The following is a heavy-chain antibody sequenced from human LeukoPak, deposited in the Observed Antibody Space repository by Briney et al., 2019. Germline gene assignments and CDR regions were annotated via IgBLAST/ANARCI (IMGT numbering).Heavy chain of an antibody. V-gene: IGHV4-61*02. D-gene: IGHD3-22*01. CDR1: GGSISSGSYY. J-gene: IGHJ6*03. CDR2: IYTSGST. Sequence: SETLSLTCTVSGGSISSGSYYWSWIRQPAGKGLEWIGRIYTSGSTNYNPSLKSRVTISVDTSKNQFSLKLSSVTAADTAVYYCARDVYDSSGYYYYYYYMDVWGKGTTVTISS. CDR3: ARDVYDSSGYYYYYYYMDV.